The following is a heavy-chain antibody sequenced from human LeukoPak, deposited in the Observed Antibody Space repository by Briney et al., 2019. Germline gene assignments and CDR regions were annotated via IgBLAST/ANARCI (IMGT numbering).Heavy chain of an antibody. CDR1: GFIFSGYD. Sequence: GGSLRLSCAASGFIFSGYDMHWVRHPTGKGLEWVSAIGTAGDTYYAASVKGRFTISRENAEKSFYLQLNGLRAGDTAVYYCARGYVHAFDLWGQGTMVTVSS. J-gene: IGHJ3*01. CDR3: ARGYVHAFDL. V-gene: IGHV3-13*04. CDR2: IGTAGDT. D-gene: IGHD5-12*01.